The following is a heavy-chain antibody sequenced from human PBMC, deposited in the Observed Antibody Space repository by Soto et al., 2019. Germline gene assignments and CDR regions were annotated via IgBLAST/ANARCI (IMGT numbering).Heavy chain of an antibody. Sequence: RLSCAASGFTFSSYAMSWVRQAPGKGLEWVSAISGSGGSTYYADSVKGRFTISRDNSKNTLYLQMNSLRAEDTAVYYCAKDNGITMVRGVIPRYYYYYYGMDVWGQGTTVTGSS. CDR2: ISGSGGST. CDR1: GFTFSSYA. V-gene: IGHV3-23*01. D-gene: IGHD3-10*01. CDR3: AKDNGITMVRGVIPRYYYYYYGMDV. J-gene: IGHJ6*02.